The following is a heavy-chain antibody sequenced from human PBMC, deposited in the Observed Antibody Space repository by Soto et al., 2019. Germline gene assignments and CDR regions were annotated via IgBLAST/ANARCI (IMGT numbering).Heavy chain of an antibody. J-gene: IGHJ6*02. V-gene: IGHV4-30-4*01. D-gene: IGHD3-10*01. CDR2: IYYSGST. CDR3: ARDRRESSKRTYYYYYYGMDV. Sequence: QVQLQESGPGLAKPSQTLSLTCTVSGGSISSGDYYWSWIRQPPGKGLEWIGYIYYSGSTYYNPSLKSRVTISVDTSKNQFSLKLSSVTAADTAVYYCARDRRESSKRTYYYYYYGMDVWGQGTTVTVSS. CDR1: GGSISSGDYY.